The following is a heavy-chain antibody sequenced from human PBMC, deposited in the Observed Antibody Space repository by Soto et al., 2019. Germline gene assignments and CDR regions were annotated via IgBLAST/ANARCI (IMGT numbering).Heavy chain of an antibody. J-gene: IGHJ4*02. D-gene: IGHD2-2*01. CDR3: AREVCTETSCYGVEY. CDR2: ISTYNGDT. CDR1: GDTLTSYG. Sequence: QVQLVQSANEEEKPGASVKVSCKASGDTLTSYGLSWVRQAPGQGLDWMGWISTYNGDTYYAQSLQDRVTMTTDTSTASAYMELRNMRSDDTAMYDCAREVCTETSCYGVEYWGQGTLVTVSS. V-gene: IGHV1-18*01.